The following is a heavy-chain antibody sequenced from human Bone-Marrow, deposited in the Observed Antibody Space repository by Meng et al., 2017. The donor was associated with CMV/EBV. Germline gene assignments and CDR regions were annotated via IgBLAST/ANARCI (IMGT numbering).Heavy chain of an antibody. V-gene: IGHV3-30*04. Sequence: GESLKISCAASGFTSSSYAMHWVRQAPGKGLEWVAVISYDGSNKYYADSVKGRFTISRDNSKNTLYLQMNSLRAEDTAVYYCARDLAYYDFWSGYQSYYYYGMDVWGQGTTVTVSS. CDR1: GFTSSSYA. D-gene: IGHD3-3*01. CDR3: ARDLAYYDFWSGYQSYYYYGMDV. J-gene: IGHJ6*02. CDR2: ISYDGSNK.